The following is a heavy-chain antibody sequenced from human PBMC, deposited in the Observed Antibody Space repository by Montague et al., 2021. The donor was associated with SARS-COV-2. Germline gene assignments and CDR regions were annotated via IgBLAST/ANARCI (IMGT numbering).Heavy chain of an antibody. CDR3: AHNQWLVPLLFDY. CDR1: GFSLSTSGVG. V-gene: IGHV2-5*02. J-gene: IGHJ4*02. D-gene: IGHD6-19*01. CDR2: IXXXXDX. Sequence: VKPTQTLTLTCTFSGFSLSTSGVGVGWIRQPPGKSLEWLALIXXXXDXRYSPSLKSRLTITKDTSNNQVVPTMPNMDPVDTATYYCAHNQWLVPLLFDYWGQGTLVTVSS.